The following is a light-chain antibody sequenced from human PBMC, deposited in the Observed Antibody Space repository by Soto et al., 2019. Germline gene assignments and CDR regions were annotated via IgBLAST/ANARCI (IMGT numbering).Light chain of an antibody. V-gene: IGLV1-47*01. CDR2: RNN. CDR1: SSNIESNF. Sequence: QSVLTQPPSASGTPGQRVTISCPGSSSNIESNFVYWYQQFPGTAPRLLIYRNNQRPSGVPDRFSGSKSGTSASLAISALRSEDEADYYCTVWDDSLRGRLFGGGTKLTVL. J-gene: IGLJ2*01. CDR3: TVWDDSLRGRL.